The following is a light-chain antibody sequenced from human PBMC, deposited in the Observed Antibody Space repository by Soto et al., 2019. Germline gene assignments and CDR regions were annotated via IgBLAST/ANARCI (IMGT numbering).Light chain of an antibody. CDR1: SSNIGNNY. Sequence: QSVLTQPPSVSAAPGQKVTISCSVSSSNIGNNYVSWYQQLPGTAPKLLIYDNNKRPSGIPDRFSGSKSGTSATLGITGLQTGDEADYYCGTWDSSLSGVVFGGGTKVTVL. CDR3: GTWDSSLSGVV. CDR2: DNN. V-gene: IGLV1-51*01. J-gene: IGLJ2*01.